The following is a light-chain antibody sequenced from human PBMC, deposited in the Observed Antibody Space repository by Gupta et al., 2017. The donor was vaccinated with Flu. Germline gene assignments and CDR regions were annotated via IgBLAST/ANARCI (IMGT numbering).Light chain of an antibody. CDR3: ETWDSNTRV. J-gene: IGLJ3*02. V-gene: IGLV4-60*03. CDR1: SGHSSYI. Sequence: QPVLTHSCSAAASLGSSVKLTCTLSSGHSSYIIAWHQQQPGQAPRYLMILEGSGSYNKGSGVPDRFSGSSSGADCYLTISNLQSEDEADYYCETWDSNTRVFGAGTKLTVL. CDR2: LEGSGSY.